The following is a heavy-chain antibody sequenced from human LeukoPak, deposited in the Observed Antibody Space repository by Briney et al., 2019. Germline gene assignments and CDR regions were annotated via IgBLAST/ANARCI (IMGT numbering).Heavy chain of an antibody. J-gene: IGHJ4*02. CDR2: IYHSGRT. D-gene: IGHD3-22*01. Sequence: SETLSLTCAVSGYYISSGYYWGWLRQPPGEGLEWIGSIYHSGRTYYNPSLKSRVTISVDTSKNQFSLKLSSVTAADTAVYYCARGPMPHYYDSSGYHYRGVGYFDYWGQGTLVTVSS. V-gene: IGHV4-38-2*01. CDR3: ARGPMPHYYDSSGYHYRGVGYFDY. CDR1: GYYISSGYY.